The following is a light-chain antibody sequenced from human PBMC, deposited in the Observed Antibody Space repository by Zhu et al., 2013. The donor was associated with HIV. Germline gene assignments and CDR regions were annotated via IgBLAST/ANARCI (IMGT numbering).Light chain of an antibody. Sequence: QSALTQPASVSGSPGQSITISCTGTSSDVGNYKIVSWYQQDPGKAPKLMIFEVDKRPSGVSDRFSGSKSGNTASLTISGLQAEDEADYYCSSYTSSSTVVFGGGTKLTVL. CDR1: SSDVGNYKI. J-gene: IGLJ2*01. CDR3: SSYTSSSTVV. CDR2: EVD. V-gene: IGLV2-14*02.